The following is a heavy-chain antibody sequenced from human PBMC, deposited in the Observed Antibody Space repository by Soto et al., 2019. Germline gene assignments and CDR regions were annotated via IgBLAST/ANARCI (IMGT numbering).Heavy chain of an antibody. J-gene: IGHJ6*02. CDR3: ARDDGYYYDSSGYFGMDV. CDR2: IIPILGIA. D-gene: IGHD3-22*01. Sequence: SVKVSCKASGYTFTSYGISCVRQAPGQGLEWMGRIIPILGIANYAQKFQGRVTITADKSTSTAYMELSSLRSEDTAVYYCARDDGYYYDSSGYFGMDVWGQGTTVTVSS. V-gene: IGHV1-69*04. CDR1: GYTFTSYG.